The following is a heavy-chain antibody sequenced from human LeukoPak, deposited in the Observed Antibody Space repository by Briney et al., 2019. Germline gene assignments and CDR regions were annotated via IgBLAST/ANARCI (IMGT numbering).Heavy chain of an antibody. CDR2: IGSSGGGI. Sequence: GGSLRLSCAASGFTFSTYTMYWVRHPPGKRLEWVSIIGSSGGGIHYADSVKGRFTISRDNSKNALYLQMNSLRVEDTAVYYCARDAVDTANAVWGQGTTVTVSS. CDR3: ARDAVDTANAV. J-gene: IGHJ6*02. D-gene: IGHD5-18*01. CDR1: GFTFSTYT. V-gene: IGHV3-23*01.